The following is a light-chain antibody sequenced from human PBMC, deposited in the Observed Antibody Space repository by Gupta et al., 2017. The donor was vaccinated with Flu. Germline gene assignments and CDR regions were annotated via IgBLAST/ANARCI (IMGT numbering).Light chain of an antibody. V-gene: IGKV4-1*01. Sequence: DIVMTQSSDSLPLSLGERATINCKSSHSLCSNSNKKNYLAWFQQKPGQPPKLLLYWASSRESGVPDRFSGRGSGTXFTLTIXGRQAEDVAIYYCQQDYSYPKTFGXGTQVEI. CDR3: QQDYSYPKT. J-gene: IGKJ4*01. CDR1: HSLCSNSNKKNY. CDR2: WAS.